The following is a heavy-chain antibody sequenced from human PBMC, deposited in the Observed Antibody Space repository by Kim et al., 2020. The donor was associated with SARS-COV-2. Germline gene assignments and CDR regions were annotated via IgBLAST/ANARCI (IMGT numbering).Heavy chain of an antibody. Sequence: GGSLRLSCAASGFTFSSYAMHWVRQAPGKGLEWVAVISYDGSNKYYADSVKGRFTISRDNSKNTLYLQMNSLRAEDTAVYYCARDYYYEAPTIHLIYYYYYYGMDVWGQGTTVTVSS. CDR3: ARDYYYEAPTIHLIYYYYYYGMDV. D-gene: IGHD3-22*01. J-gene: IGHJ6*02. CDR2: ISYDGSNK. V-gene: IGHV3-30*04. CDR1: GFTFSSYA.